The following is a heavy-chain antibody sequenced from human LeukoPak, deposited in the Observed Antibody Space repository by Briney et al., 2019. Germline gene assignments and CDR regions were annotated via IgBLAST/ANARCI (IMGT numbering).Heavy chain of an antibody. D-gene: IGHD6-6*01. J-gene: IGHJ6*03. CDR2: INHSGST. V-gene: IGHV4-34*01. Sequence: PSETLSLTCAVYGGSFSGYYWSWIRQPPGKGLEWIGEINHSGSTNYNPSLKSRVTISVDTSKNQSSLKLSSVTAADTAVYYCAALVGYYYYMDVWGKGTTVTISS. CDR1: GGSFSGYY. CDR3: AALVGYYYYMDV.